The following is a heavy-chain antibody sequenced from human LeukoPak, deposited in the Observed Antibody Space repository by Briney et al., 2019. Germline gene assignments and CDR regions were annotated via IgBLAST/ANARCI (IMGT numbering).Heavy chain of an antibody. CDR1: GGSISSSSYY. V-gene: IGHV4-39*07. CDR2: IYYSGST. D-gene: IGHD6-13*01. Sequence: PSETLSLTCTVSGGSISSSSYYWGWIRQPPGKGLEWIGSIYYSGSTYYNPSLKSRVTISVDTSKNQFSLKLSSVTAADTAVYYCARDSYSSSYPGAFDIWGQGTMVTVSS. CDR3: ARDSYSSSYPGAFDI. J-gene: IGHJ3*02.